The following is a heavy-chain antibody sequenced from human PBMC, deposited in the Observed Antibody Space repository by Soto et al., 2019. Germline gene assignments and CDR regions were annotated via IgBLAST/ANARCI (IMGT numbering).Heavy chain of an antibody. CDR2: IYNSGST. J-gene: IGHJ4*02. CDR3: ARVGIAAAGGYYFDY. Sequence: QVQLQESGPGLVKPSQTLSLTCTVSGGSISSGDYYWSWIRQPPGKGLEWIGYIYNSGSTFYNPSLESRVTVSVDTSKNQFSLKLSSVTAADTAVYHCARVGIAAAGGYYFDYWGQGTLVTVSS. D-gene: IGHD6-13*01. V-gene: IGHV4-30-4*01. CDR1: GGSISSGDYY.